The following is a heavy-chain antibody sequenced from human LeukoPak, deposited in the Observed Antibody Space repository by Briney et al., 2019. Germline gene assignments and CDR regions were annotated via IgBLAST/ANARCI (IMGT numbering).Heavy chain of an antibody. Sequence: ASVKVSCKASGYTFTGYYMHWVRQAPGQGLEWMGWINPNSGGTKYSQEFQGRVTITRDTSASTAYMELSSLRSEDMAVYYCARDRGSQRGPYYYYHMDVWGKGTTVTVSS. V-gene: IGHV1-2*02. CDR3: ARDRGSQRGPYYYYHMDV. J-gene: IGHJ6*03. CDR1: GYTFTGYY. D-gene: IGHD1-26*01. CDR2: INPNSGGT.